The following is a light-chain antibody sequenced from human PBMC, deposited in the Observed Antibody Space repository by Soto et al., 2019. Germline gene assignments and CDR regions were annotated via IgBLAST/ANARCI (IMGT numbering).Light chain of an antibody. CDR2: DVS. V-gene: IGLV2-14*01. J-gene: IGLJ2*01. CDR1: SSDVGGYNY. CDR3: TSYTSSSTLEV. Sequence: QSALTQPASVSGSPGQSITISCTGTSSDVGGYNYVSWYQQHPGKAPKLMIYDVSYRPSGVSNRFSGSKSGNTASLTISGLQAEDEADYYCTSYTSSSTLEVFGGGTQLT.